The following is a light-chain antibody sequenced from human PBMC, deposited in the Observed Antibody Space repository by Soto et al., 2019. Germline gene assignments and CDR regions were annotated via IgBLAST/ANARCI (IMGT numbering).Light chain of an antibody. Sequence: QSALTQPASVSGSPGQSITISCTGTSSDVGSYDFVSWYQQHPGKAPKLMVYEGSKRPSGVSNRFSGSKSGNTASLTISGLQVEDEAEYFCGSFTTSRIWVFGGGTKLTVL. V-gene: IGLV2-14*02. CDR1: SSDVGSYDF. CDR2: EGS. J-gene: IGLJ3*02. CDR3: GSFTTSRIWV.